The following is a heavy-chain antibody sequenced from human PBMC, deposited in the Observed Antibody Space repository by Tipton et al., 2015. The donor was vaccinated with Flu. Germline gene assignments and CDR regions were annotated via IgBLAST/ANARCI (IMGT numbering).Heavy chain of an antibody. J-gene: IGHJ4*02. CDR2: IYHSGST. Sequence: LVKPTETLSLTCAVSGYSISSGYYWGWVRQPPGKGLEWIGTIYHSGSTHYNPSLKSRLTMSVDTSKNQFSLKLSSVTAADTAVYYCARHTGDSVRGVIDYWGQGTLVTVSS. D-gene: IGHD3-10*02. CDR3: ARHTGDSVRGVIDY. V-gene: IGHV4-38-2*01. CDR1: GYSISSGYY.